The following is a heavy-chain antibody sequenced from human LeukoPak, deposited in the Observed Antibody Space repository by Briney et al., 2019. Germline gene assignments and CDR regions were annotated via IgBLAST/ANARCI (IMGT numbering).Heavy chain of an antibody. CDR1: GASISNYY. V-gene: IGHV4-4*09. D-gene: IGHD1-26*01. J-gene: IGHJ4*02. Sequence: SETLSLTCTVSGASISNYYWSWIRQTPEKGLEWMGHIHTSGESRYYPSLESRLTISIDTSRNQLSLKLTSVAAADTAVSFCARLGSYHDFWGQGALVTVSS. CDR3: ARLGSYHDF. CDR2: IHTSGES.